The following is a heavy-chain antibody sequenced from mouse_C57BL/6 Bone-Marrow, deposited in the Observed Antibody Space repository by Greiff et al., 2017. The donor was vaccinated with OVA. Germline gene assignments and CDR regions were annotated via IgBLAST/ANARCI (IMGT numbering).Heavy chain of an antibody. V-gene: IGHV1-81*01. CDR3: ARGFLSPWFAY. CDR1: GYTFTSYG. CDR2: IYPRSGNT. J-gene: IGHJ3*01. Sequence: QVQLQQSGAELARPGASVKLSCKASGYTFTSYGISWVKQRPGQGLEWIGEIYPRSGNTYYNEKFKGKATLTADTSSSTAYMELRSLTSEDSAVYFGARGFLSPWFAYWGQGTLVTVSA.